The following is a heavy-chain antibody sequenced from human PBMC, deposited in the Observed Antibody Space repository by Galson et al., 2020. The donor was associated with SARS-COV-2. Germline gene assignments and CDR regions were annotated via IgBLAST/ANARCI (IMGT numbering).Heavy chain of an antibody. CDR1: GYTLTNYG. CDR2: IGADSANT. Sequence: ASVKVSCKASGYTLTNYGITWVRQAPGQGLEGMGWIGADSANTNFAQKFQGRVTLTTDTSTSTAYMELRSLRSDDTAVYYCARDRAVVGTPMRFDPWGQGTLVTVSS. CDR3: ARDRAVVGTPMRFDP. D-gene: IGHD6-19*01. J-gene: IGHJ5*02. V-gene: IGHV1-18*01.